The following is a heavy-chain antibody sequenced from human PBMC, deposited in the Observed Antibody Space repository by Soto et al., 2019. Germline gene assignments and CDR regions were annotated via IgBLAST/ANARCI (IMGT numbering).Heavy chain of an antibody. V-gene: IGHV3-30*18. CDR2: ISYDGSNK. CDR1: GFTFSSYG. J-gene: IGHJ6*02. Sequence: PGGSLRLSCAASGFTFSSYGMHWVRQAPGKGLEWVAVISYDGSNKYYADSVKGRFTISRDNSKNTLYLQMNSLRAEDTAVYYCAKDGGYDIGYYYGMDVWGQGTTVTVSS. D-gene: IGHD5-12*01. CDR3: AKDGGYDIGYYYGMDV.